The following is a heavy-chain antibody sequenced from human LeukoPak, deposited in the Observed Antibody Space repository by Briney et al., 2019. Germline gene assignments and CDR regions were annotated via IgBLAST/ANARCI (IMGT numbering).Heavy chain of an antibody. CDR3: ASSSLVVVVTYGFDI. CDR2: FSHTGST. Sequence: SETLSLTCTVSNGPITSTKWWSWVRQPPGKGLEWIGEFSHTGSTNYNPSFNSRVTMSVDKSKNQFSLNLKSVTAADTALYYCASSSLVVVVTYGFDIWGRGTAVTVSS. V-gene: IGHV4-4*02. CDR1: NGPITSTKW. D-gene: IGHD2-21*01. J-gene: IGHJ3*02.